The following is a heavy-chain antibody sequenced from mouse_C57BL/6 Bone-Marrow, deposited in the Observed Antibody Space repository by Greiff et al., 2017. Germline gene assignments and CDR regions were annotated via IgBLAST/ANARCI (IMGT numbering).Heavy chain of an antibody. CDR2: ISDGGSYT. CDR1: GFTFSSYA. CDR3: AREKRNRFAY. J-gene: IGHJ3*01. Sequence: EVKVVESGGGLVKPGGSLKLSCAASGFTFSSYAMSWVRQTPEKRLEWVATISDGGSYTYYPDNVKGRFTISRDNAKNNLYLQMSHLKSEDTAMYYCAREKRNRFAYWGQGTLVTVSA. V-gene: IGHV5-4*01.